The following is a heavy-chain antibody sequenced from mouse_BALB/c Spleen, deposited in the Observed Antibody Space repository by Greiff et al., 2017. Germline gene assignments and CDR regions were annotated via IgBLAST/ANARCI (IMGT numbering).Heavy chain of an antibody. CDR1: GFTFTDYY. D-gene: IGHD2-5*01. Sequence: DVKVVESGGGLVQPGGSLRLSCATSGFTFTDYYMSWVRQPPGKALEWLGFIRNKANGYTTEYSASVKGRFTISRDNSQSILYLQMNTLRAEDSATYYCARDTAYYSNYFPYYYAMDYWGQGTSVTVSS. CDR3: ARDTAYYSNYFPYYYAMDY. V-gene: IGHV7-3*02. J-gene: IGHJ4*01. CDR2: IRNKANGYTT.